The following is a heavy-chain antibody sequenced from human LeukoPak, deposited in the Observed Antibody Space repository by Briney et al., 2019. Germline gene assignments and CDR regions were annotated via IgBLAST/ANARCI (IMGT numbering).Heavy chain of an antibody. CDR1: GGSISSSSYY. CDR2: IYFSGGT. CDR3: ASIRGSYSIDY. V-gene: IGHV4-39*01. J-gene: IGHJ4*02. Sequence: PSETLSLTCTVSGGSISSSSYYWGWIRQPPGKRLEWIGSIYFSGGTYYNPSLKSRVTVTVDTSNNQFSLNLSSVTAADTGVYYCASIRGSYSIDYWGQGTPVTVSS. D-gene: IGHD1-26*01.